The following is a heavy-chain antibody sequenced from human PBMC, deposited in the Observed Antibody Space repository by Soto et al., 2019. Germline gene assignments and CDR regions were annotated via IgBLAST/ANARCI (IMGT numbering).Heavy chain of an antibody. CDR2: IYYSGST. D-gene: IGHD5-18*01. CDR1: GGSISSSSYY. CDR3: ASVCGYSYYYYMDV. Sequence: QLQLQESGPGLVKPSETLSLTCTVSGGSISSSSYYWGWIRQPPGKGLEWIGSIYYSGSTYYNPSLKSRVTISVDTSKNQFSLKLSSVTAADTAVYYCASVCGYSYYYYMDVWGKGTTVTVSS. V-gene: IGHV4-39*01. J-gene: IGHJ6*03.